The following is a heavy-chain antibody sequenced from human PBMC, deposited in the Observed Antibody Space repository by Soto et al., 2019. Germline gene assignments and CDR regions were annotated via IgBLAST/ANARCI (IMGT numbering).Heavy chain of an antibody. CDR1: GRSITIYY. Sequence: SETLSLTCSVSGRSITIYYWSWVRQPPGKGLEWIGYIYDNGITSQNPSLKSRVTMSADTSQNQFSLKLTSVTGADTAVYFCARTYDSNGYYNEFDSWGQGILVTVSS. J-gene: IGHJ4*02. D-gene: IGHD3-22*01. CDR3: ARTYDSNGYYNEFDS. CDR2: IYDNGIT. V-gene: IGHV4-59*12.